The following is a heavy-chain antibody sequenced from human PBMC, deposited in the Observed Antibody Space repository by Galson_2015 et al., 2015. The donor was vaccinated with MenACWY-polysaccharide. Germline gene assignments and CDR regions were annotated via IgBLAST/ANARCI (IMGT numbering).Heavy chain of an antibody. Sequence: IRQAPGKGLEWVSYIRSGGSTIYYADSVKGRSTISRDNAKNSLYLQMNSLRAEDTAVYYCAREAGTGAPFDIWGQGTMVTVSS. CDR2: IRSGGSTI. CDR3: AREAGTGAPFDI. J-gene: IGHJ3*02. V-gene: IGHV3-11*01. D-gene: IGHD3/OR15-3a*01.